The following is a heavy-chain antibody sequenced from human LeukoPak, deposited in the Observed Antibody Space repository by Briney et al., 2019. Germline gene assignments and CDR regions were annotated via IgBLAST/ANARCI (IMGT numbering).Heavy chain of an antibody. Sequence: GGSLRLSCAASGFTVSNNYMNWVRQAPGKGLEWVSILYSGSSTYYADSVEGRFTISRDSSKNTLFLQMNDLRAEDTAVYYCARVGDHFHWYLDLWGRGTLVTVSS. CDR3: ARVGDHFHWYLDL. V-gene: IGHV3-53*01. D-gene: IGHD3-3*02. CDR2: LYSGSST. J-gene: IGHJ2*01. CDR1: GFTVSNNY.